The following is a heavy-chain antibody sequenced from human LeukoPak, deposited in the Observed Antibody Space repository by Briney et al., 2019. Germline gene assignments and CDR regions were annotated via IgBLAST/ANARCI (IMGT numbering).Heavy chain of an antibody. J-gene: IGHJ4*02. CDR2: IIPILGIA. V-gene: IGHV1-69*04. CDR1: GGTFSSYA. D-gene: IGHD3-10*01. CDR3: ARGYYYGSGSYQAFDY. Sequence: GSSVKVSCKASGGTFSSYAISWVRQAPGQGLEWMGRIIPILGIANYGQKFQGRVTITADKSTSTAYMELSSLRSEDTAVYYCARGYYYGSGSYQAFDYWGQGTLVTVSS.